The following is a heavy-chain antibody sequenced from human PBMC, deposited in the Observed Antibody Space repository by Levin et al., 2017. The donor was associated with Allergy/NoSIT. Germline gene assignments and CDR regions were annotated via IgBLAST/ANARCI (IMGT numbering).Heavy chain of an antibody. CDR2: ISYDGSNK. CDR3: AGEPGGASSWPHVAH. D-gene: IGHD6-13*01. Sequence: GGSLRLSCAASGFTFSTYGVHWVRQPPGKGLEGVAGISYDGSNKYYADSVKGRFSISRDNSKNTLYLQMTSLGADDTAVFYCAGEPGGASSWPHVAHWGQGALVTVSS. J-gene: IGHJ4*02. CDR1: GFTFSTYG. V-gene: IGHV3-33*01.